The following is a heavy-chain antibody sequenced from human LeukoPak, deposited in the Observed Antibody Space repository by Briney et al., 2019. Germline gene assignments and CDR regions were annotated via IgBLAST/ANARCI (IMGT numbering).Heavy chain of an antibody. D-gene: IGHD2-2*01. CDR3: ARGRGEIVVVPAPVPFDY. CDR2: INHSGST. V-gene: IGHV4-34*01. CDR1: GGSFSGYY. J-gene: IGHJ4*02. Sequence: PSETLPLTCAVYGGSFSGYYWSWIRQPPGKGLEWIGEINHSGSTNYNPSLKSRVTISVDTSKNQFSLKLSSVTAADTAVYYCARGRGEIVVVPAPVPFDYWGQGTLVTVSS.